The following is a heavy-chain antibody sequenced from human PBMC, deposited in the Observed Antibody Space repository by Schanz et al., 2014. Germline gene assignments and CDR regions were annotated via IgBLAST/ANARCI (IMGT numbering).Heavy chain of an antibody. CDR2: IIPNLGSA. CDR1: GGTFSKHT. V-gene: IGHV1-69*08. D-gene: IGHD3-3*01. J-gene: IGHJ5*02. Sequence: QVQLVQSGAEVKKPGSSVKVSCKASGGTFSKHTISWVRQAPGQGLEWMGRIIPNLGSANYAQKFQGRVTITADKSTSTVYMELSSLRSEDTAIYYCARGNTIFGVVILGWLDPWGQGTLVTVSS. CDR3: ARGNTIFGVVILGWLDP.